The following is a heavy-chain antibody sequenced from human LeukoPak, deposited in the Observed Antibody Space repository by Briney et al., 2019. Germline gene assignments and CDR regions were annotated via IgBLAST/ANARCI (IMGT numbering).Heavy chain of an antibody. CDR3: ARGRITMVRGVMAFTAFDY. CDR1: GFTFSSYS. D-gene: IGHD3-10*01. Sequence: GGSLRLSCAASGFTFSSYSMNWVRQAPGKGLEGVSSISSISSYIYYADSVKRRFTISRDNAKNSLYLQMNSLRAEDTAVYYCARGRITMVRGVMAFTAFDYWGQGTLVTVSS. J-gene: IGHJ4*02. V-gene: IGHV3-21*01. CDR2: ISSISSYI.